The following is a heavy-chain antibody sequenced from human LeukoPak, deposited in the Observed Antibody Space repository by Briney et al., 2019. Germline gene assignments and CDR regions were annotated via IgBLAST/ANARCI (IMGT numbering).Heavy chain of an antibody. CDR1: GYSFTHHW. D-gene: IGHD4-17*01. CDR2: IYSGDSDT. V-gene: IGHV5-51*01. J-gene: IGHJ4*02. CDR3: ARRVYYGDYGFDY. Sequence: GESLKISCKGSGYSFTHHWMGWVRQMPGKGLEWMGIIYSGDSDTTYSPAFQGQVTISVDKSITTAYLHWSSLKASDTAVYYCARRVYYGDYGFDYWGQGTLVTVSS.